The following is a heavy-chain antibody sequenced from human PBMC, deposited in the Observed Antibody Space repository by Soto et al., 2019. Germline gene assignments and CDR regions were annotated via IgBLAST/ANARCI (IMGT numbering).Heavy chain of an antibody. Sequence: QVQLVQSGAEVKKPGSSVKVSCKASGGTFSSYAISWVRQAPGQGLEWMGGIIPIFGTANYAQKFQGRVTITADESTSTACMELRSLRSEDTAVYYCASSNRGYCSGGSCDSSYYYYGMDVWGRGTTVTVSS. CDR3: ASSNRGYCSGGSCDSSYYYYGMDV. J-gene: IGHJ6*02. CDR1: GGTFSSYA. D-gene: IGHD2-15*01. V-gene: IGHV1-69*01. CDR2: IIPIFGTA.